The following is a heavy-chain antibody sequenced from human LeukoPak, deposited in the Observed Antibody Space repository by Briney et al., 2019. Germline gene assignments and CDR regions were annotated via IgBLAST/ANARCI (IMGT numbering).Heavy chain of an antibody. V-gene: IGHV1-18*01. CDR1: GYTFTSYG. CDR2: ISAYNGNT. CDR3: ARDGSPDRAVELGKAGRYYYYYYMDV. D-gene: IGHD1-7*01. Sequence: ASVKVSCKASGYTFTSYGISWVRQAPGQGLEWMGWISAYNGNTNYAQKLQGRVTMTTDTSTSTAYMELRSLRSDDTAVYYCARDGSPDRAVELGKAGRYYYYYYMDVWGKGTTVTVSS. J-gene: IGHJ6*03.